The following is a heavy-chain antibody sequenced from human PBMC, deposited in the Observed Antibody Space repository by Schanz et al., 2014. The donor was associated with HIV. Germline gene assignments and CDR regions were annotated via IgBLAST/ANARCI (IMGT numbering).Heavy chain of an antibody. CDR3: ARSRYGDYPYYFDY. Sequence: QVQLVQSGAEVQKPGSSVKVSCKASGGTFSSYGINWVRQAPGQGLEWMGGIIPMFGTANYAQKLQGRVTITADESTSTAYMELSSLRSEDTAVYYCARSRYGDYPYYFDYWGQGTLVTVSS. V-gene: IGHV1-69*01. CDR2: IIPMFGTA. CDR1: GGTFSSYG. D-gene: IGHD4-17*01. J-gene: IGHJ4*02.